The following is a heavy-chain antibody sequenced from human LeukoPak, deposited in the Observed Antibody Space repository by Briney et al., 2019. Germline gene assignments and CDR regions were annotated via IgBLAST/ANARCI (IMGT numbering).Heavy chain of an antibody. CDR2: IYHSGNI. CDR1: GYSIGGGYY. D-gene: IGHD6-13*01. Sequence: SETLSLTCTVSGYSIGGGYYWGWIRQSPGKGLEWFGSIYHSGNIYYNPSLRSRVTLSVDTSKNQFSLKLYSVTAADSAVYYCARNHYIAAAGSDGFDFWGRGTMVTVSS. CDR3: ARNHYIAAAGSDGFDF. V-gene: IGHV4-38-2*02. J-gene: IGHJ3*01.